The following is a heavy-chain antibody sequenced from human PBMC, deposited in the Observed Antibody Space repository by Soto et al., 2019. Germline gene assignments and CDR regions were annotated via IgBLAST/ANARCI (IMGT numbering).Heavy chain of an antibody. D-gene: IGHD2-15*01. J-gene: IGHJ3*02. CDR2: IWYDGSNK. V-gene: IGHV3-33*01. CDR3: ASGGNVVPDAFDI. CDR1: GFTFSIYG. Sequence: GGSLRLSCAASGFTFSIYGMHWVRHAPGKGLEWVAVIWYDGSNKYYADSVKGRFTISRDNSKNTLYLQMNSLRAEDTAVYYCASGGNVVPDAFDIWGQGTMVTVSS.